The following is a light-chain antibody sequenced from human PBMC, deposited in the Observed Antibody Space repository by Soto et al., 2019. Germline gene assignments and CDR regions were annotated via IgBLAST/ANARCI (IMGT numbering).Light chain of an antibody. CDR2: EVS. V-gene: IGLV2-14*01. Sequence: QSVLAQPASVSGSPGQSITISCTGTSSDVGGYNYVSWYQQHPGKAPKLMIYEVSNRPSGVSNRFSGSKSGNTASLTISGLQAEDEADYYCSSYTSSGTRVFGTGTKSPS. CDR3: SSYTSSGTRV. J-gene: IGLJ1*01. CDR1: SSDVGGYNY.